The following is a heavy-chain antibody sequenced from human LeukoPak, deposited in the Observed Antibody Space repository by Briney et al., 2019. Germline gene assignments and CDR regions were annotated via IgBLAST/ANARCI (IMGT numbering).Heavy chain of an antibody. CDR1: GGSISSHY. Sequence: PSETLSLTCTVSGGSISSHYWIWIRQPPGKGLEWIGYIHYTGSTNYNPSLKSRVTISVDTSKNQFSLKLSSVTAADTAVYYCARQDEVGGTHEKYYFDYWGQGTLVTVSS. V-gene: IGHV4-59*08. J-gene: IGHJ4*02. D-gene: IGHD3-16*01. CDR3: ARQDEVGGTHEKYYFDY. CDR2: IHYTGST.